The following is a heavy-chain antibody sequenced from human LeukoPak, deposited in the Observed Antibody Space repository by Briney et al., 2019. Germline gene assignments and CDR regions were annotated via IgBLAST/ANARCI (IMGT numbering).Heavy chain of an antibody. D-gene: IGHD6-19*01. Sequence: GGSLSLSCAASGFTFSDYYMSWIRQAPGKGLEWVSYISSSGSTIYYADSVKGRFTISRDNAKNSLYLQMNSLRAEDTAVYYCARPYSSGWYDAFDIWGQGTMVTVSS. V-gene: IGHV3-11*01. CDR1: GFTFSDYY. J-gene: IGHJ3*02. CDR2: ISSSGSTI. CDR3: ARPYSSGWYDAFDI.